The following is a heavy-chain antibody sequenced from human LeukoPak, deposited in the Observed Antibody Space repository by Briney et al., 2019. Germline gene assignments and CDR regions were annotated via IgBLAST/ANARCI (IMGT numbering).Heavy chain of an antibody. D-gene: IGHD3-10*01. J-gene: IGHJ4*02. Sequence: GGSLRLSCAASGFTFDDYAMNWVRQAPGKGLEWVSGISGSGGSTYYADSVKGRFTISRDNSKNTLYLQMNSLRAEDTAVYYCAKDLLLWDYYGSGSYFDYWGQGTLVTVSS. CDR2: ISGSGGST. V-gene: IGHV3-23*01. CDR3: AKDLLLWDYYGSGSYFDY. CDR1: GFTFDDYA.